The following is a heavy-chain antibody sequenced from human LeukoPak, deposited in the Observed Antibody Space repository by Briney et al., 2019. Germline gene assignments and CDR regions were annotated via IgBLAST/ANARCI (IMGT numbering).Heavy chain of an antibody. J-gene: IGHJ4*02. CDR2: ISYAGDNN. CDR1: RFTFNNYA. D-gene: IGHD5-18*01. V-gene: IGHV3-30-3*01. CDR3: AKGGSGYAFDY. Sequence: GGSLRLSCAASRFTFNNYAMHWVRQAPGKGLEWVAVISYAGDNNYYADSVKDRFTISRDNSKNTLYLQMNSLRAEDTAVYYCAKGGSGYAFDYWGQGTLVTVSS.